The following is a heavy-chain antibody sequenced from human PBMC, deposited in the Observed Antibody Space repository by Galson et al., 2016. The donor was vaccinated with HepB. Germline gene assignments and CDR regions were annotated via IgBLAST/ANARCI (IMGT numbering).Heavy chain of an antibody. J-gene: IGHJ4*02. CDR1: GDSVSSNSAA. Sequence: CAISGDSVSSNSAAWNWIRQSPSGGLEWLGRTYYRSNWYSDYAVSVKSRITLNPDTSKNQFALQVHSVTPEDMAVYYCARGLNDYVWGSYGVSFDYWGQGTLVTVSS. D-gene: IGHD3-16*01. V-gene: IGHV6-1*01. CDR2: TYYRSNWYS. CDR3: ARGLNDYVWGSYGVSFDY.